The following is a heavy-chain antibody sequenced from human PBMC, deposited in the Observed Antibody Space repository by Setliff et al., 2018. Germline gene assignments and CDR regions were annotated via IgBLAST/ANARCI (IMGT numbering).Heavy chain of an antibody. CDR2: IYHSGGT. Sequence: LSLTCTVSGYSISNDYFWGWIRQPPGKGLEWIGSIYHSGGTSYYPSLKSRVTISVDTSKNQFSLNLSSVTAADTAVYYCAKHRSYFDYWGQGTLVTVSS. V-gene: IGHV4-38-2*02. CDR3: AKHRSYFDY. CDR1: GYSISNDYF. J-gene: IGHJ4*02.